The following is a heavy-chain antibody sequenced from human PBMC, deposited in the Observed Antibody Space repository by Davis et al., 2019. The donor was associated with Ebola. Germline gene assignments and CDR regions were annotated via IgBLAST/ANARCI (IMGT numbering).Heavy chain of an antibody. Sequence: SVKVSCKASGGTFSSYAISWVRQAPGQGLEWMGGIIPILGIANYAQKFQGRVTITADESTSTAYMELSSLRSEDTAVYYCAREVGVMGSPDYWGQGTLVTVSS. V-gene: IGHV1-69*10. J-gene: IGHJ4*02. CDR2: IIPILGIA. CDR3: AREVGVMGSPDY. CDR1: GGTFSSYA. D-gene: IGHD2-15*01.